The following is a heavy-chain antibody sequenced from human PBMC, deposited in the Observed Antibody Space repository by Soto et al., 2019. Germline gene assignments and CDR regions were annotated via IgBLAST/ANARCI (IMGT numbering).Heavy chain of an antibody. CDR3: ARGQIVVVITSHFDY. CDR1: GYTFTSYY. V-gene: IGHV1-46*01. D-gene: IGHD3-22*01. Sequence: QVQLVQSGAEVKKPGASVKVSCKASGYTFTSYYMHWVRQAPGQGLEWMGIINPSGGSTSYAQKFEGRVTMNRDTSTSTVYMELSSLRSEDTAVYYCARGQIVVVITSHFDYWGQGTLVTVSS. J-gene: IGHJ4*02. CDR2: INPSGGST.